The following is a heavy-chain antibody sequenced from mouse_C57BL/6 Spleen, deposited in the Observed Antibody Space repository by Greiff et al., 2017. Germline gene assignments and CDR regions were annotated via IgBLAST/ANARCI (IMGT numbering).Heavy chain of an antibody. Sequence: QVQLQQPGAELVMPGASVKLSCKASGYTFTSYWMHWVKQRPGQGLEWIGEIDPSDSYTNYNQKFKGKSTLTVDKSSGTAYMQLSSLTSEDSAVYYCAKGAAQASWFAYWGQGTLVTVSA. V-gene: IGHV1-69*01. CDR3: AKGAAQASWFAY. J-gene: IGHJ3*01. D-gene: IGHD3-2*02. CDR1: GYTFTSYW. CDR2: IDPSDSYT.